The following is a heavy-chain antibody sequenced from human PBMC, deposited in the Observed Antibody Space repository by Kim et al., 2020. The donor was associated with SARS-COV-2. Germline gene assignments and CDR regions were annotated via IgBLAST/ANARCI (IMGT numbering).Heavy chain of an antibody. Sequence: YAQKFQGRVTMTRNTSISTAYMELSSLRSEDTAVYYCASFDILTGYYRDYWGQGTLVTVSS. D-gene: IGHD3-9*01. V-gene: IGHV1-8*01. J-gene: IGHJ4*02. CDR3: ASFDILTGYYRDY.